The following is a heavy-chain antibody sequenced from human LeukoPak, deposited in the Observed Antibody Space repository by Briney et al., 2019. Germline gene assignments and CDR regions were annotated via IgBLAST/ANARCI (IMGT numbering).Heavy chain of an antibody. Sequence: PSETLSLTCAVYSGSFSGYYWSWIRQPPGKGLEWTGEINHSGSTNYNPSLKSRVTISVDTSKNQFSLKLSSVTAADTAVYYCARGGPVPAGQYYYYYYGMDVWGQGTTVTVSS. V-gene: IGHV4-34*01. D-gene: IGHD2-2*01. CDR2: INHSGST. CDR1: SGSFSGYY. J-gene: IGHJ6*02. CDR3: ARGGPVPAGQYYYYYYGMDV.